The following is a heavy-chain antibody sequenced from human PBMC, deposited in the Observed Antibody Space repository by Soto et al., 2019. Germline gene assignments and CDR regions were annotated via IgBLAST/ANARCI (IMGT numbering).Heavy chain of an antibody. D-gene: IGHD6-19*01. CDR3: AKDKMEQWLVGGYFDY. CDR2: IIDDGGRA. CDR1: GFTFSRNA. V-gene: IGHV3-23*01. J-gene: IGHJ4*02. Sequence: GGSLRLSCSASGFTFSRNAMGWVRQAPGKGLEWVSAIIDDGGRAYYADSVKGRFTISRDNSKNTLSLQMNSLRAEDTAIYYCAKDKMEQWLVGGYFDYWGQGTQVPVYS.